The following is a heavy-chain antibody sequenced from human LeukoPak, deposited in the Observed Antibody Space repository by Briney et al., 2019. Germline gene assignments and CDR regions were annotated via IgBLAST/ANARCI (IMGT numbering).Heavy chain of an antibody. CDR1: GFIFSSYG. J-gene: IGHJ6*03. Sequence: PGGSLRLSCAASGFIFSSYGMHWVRQVPGKGLEWVAIISYDGTNKYYADSVKGRFTISRDSSKNTLYLQMNSLRPEDTAVYYCARAHHSSASTDYMTVWGKGTTVTVSS. CDR2: ISYDGTNK. D-gene: IGHD6-6*01. CDR3: ARAHHSSASTDYMTV. V-gene: IGHV3-30*03.